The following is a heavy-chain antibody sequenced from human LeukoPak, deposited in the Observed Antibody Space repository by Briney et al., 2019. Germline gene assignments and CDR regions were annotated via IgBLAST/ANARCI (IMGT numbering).Heavy chain of an antibody. J-gene: IGHJ4*02. CDR3: ARTLSTVTKNFDY. CDR2: ISSSSSYI. CDR1: GFSFSSYS. Sequence: GGSLRLSCAASGFSFSSYSMNWVRQAPGKGLEWVSSISSSSSYIYYADSVKGRFTISRDNAKNSLYLQMNSLRAEDTAVYYCARTLSTVTKNFDYWGQGTLVTVSS. V-gene: IGHV3-21*01. D-gene: IGHD4-17*01.